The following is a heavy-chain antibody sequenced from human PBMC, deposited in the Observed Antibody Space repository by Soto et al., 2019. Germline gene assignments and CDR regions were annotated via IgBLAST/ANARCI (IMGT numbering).Heavy chain of an antibody. D-gene: IGHD5-18*01. J-gene: IGHJ4*02. CDR3: AKIKGDTAMVGDY. Sequence: QVQLVESGGGVVQPGRSLRLSCAASGFTFSSYGMHWVRQAPGKGLEWVAVISYDGSNKYYADSVKGRFTISRDNSKNTLYLQMNSRRAEDTAVDYCAKIKGDTAMVGDYWGQGTLVTVSS. V-gene: IGHV3-30*18. CDR1: GFTFSSYG. CDR2: ISYDGSNK.